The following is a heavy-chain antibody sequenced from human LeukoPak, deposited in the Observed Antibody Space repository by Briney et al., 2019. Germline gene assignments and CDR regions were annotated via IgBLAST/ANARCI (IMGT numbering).Heavy chain of an antibody. D-gene: IGHD6-19*01. J-gene: IGHJ4*02. V-gene: IGHV4-61*01. CDR2: IDYNGRT. Sequence: SETLSLTCTVSGGTVSSGTYFLNWIRQAPGKGLEWIGYIDYNGRTNYNPSLKSRVTISVGTSKNQFPLKVSSVTATDTAVYYCARGSGWLTDHWGQGTLVTVPS. CDR1: GGTVSSGTYF. CDR3: ARGSGWLTDH.